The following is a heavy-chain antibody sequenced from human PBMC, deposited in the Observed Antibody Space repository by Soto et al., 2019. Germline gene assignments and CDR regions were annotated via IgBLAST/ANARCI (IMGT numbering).Heavy chain of an antibody. CDR3: AREMRYYGSGSYYNDRNWFDP. CDR1: GYTFTSYY. Sequence: ASVKVSCKASGYTFTSYYMHWVRQAPGQVLEWMGIINPSGGSTSYAQKFQGRVTMTRDTSTSTVYMELSSLRSEDTAVYYCAREMRYYGSGSYYNDRNWFDPWGQGTLVTVSS. D-gene: IGHD3-10*01. CDR2: INPSGGST. J-gene: IGHJ5*02. V-gene: IGHV1-46*03.